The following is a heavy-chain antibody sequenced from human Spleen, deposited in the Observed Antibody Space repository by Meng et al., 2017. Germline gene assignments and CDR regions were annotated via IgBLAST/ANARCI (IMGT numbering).Heavy chain of an antibody. V-gene: IGHV3-74*01. CDR3: ARFTPFDY. CDR2: INPDGSTT. Sequence: EVHLVESGGALLQPGGSLRLSCPASGFTFSIYWMHWVRQAPGKGLVWVSRINPDGSTTDYADSVKGRFTISRDNAKNTLYLQMNSLRAEDTAMYYCARFTPFDYWGQGTLVTVSS. CDR1: GFTFSIYW. J-gene: IGHJ4*02.